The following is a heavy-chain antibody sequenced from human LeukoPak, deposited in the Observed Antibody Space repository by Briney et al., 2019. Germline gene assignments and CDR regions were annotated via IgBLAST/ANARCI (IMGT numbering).Heavy chain of an antibody. Sequence: GGSLRLSCAASGFTFSRSWMTWVRQAPGKGLEWVSYISSSGSTIFYADSVKGRFTISRDNAKNSLFLQMNSLRDEDTAVYYCARGGHTMIDYWGQGTLVTVSS. V-gene: IGHV3-48*02. J-gene: IGHJ4*02. CDR2: ISSSGSTI. CDR1: GFTFSRSW. CDR3: ARGGHTMIDY. D-gene: IGHD3-22*01.